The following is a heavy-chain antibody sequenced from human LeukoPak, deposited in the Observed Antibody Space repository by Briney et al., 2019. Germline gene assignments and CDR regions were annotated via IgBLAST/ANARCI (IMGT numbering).Heavy chain of an antibody. Sequence: PSETLSLTCTVSGGSISSYYWSWIRQPPGKGLEWIGEINHSGSTNYNPSLKSRVTISVDTSKNQFSLKLSSVTAADTAVYYCARLDSYGYPLVYWGQGTLVTVSS. CDR3: ARLDSYGYPLVY. CDR2: INHSGST. V-gene: IGHV4-34*01. CDR1: GGSISSYY. D-gene: IGHD5-18*01. J-gene: IGHJ4*02.